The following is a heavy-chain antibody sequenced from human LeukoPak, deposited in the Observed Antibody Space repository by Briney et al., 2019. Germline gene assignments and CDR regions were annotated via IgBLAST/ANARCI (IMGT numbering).Heavy chain of an antibody. V-gene: IGHV3-21*04. Sequence: GGSLRLSCAASGFTFSSYSMNWVRQTPGKGLEWVSSISSSSSYIYYADSVKGRFTISRDNAKNSLYLQMNSLRAEDTAVYYCARGDGKDNWFDPWGQGTLVTVSS. CDR3: ARGDGKDNWFDP. J-gene: IGHJ5*02. CDR2: ISSSSSYI. CDR1: GFTFSSYS. D-gene: IGHD2-21*02.